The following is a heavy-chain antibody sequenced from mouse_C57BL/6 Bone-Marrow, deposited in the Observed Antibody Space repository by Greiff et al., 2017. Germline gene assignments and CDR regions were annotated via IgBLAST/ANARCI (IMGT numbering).Heavy chain of an antibody. CDR2: INPGSGGT. J-gene: IGHJ2*01. CDR3: ARHYDYDVDYFDY. V-gene: IGHV1-54*01. Sequence: QVQLQQSGAELVRPGTSVKVSCKASGYAFTNYLIEWVKQRPGQGLEWIGVINPGSGGTNYNEKFKGKATLTADNSSSTAYMQLSSLTSEDSAVYCCARHYDYDVDYFDYWGQGTTLTVSS. CDR1: GYAFTNYL. D-gene: IGHD2-4*01.